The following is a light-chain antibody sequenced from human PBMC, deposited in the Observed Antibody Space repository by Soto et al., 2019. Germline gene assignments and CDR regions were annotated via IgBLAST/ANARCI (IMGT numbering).Light chain of an antibody. Sequence: IVMTHSPATLSVSPPARATLSLRASQSISSHLAWYQQKPGQAPRLLTYGASTRATGIPARFSGSGSGTEFTLTISSLQSEDFAVHYCQQYNKWPWTFGQGTKVDIK. CDR3: QQYNKWPWT. CDR1: QSISSH. V-gene: IGKV3-15*01. CDR2: GAS. J-gene: IGKJ1*01.